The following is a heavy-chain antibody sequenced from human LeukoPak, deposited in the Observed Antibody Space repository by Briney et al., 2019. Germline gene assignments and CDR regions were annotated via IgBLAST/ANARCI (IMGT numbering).Heavy chain of an antibody. Sequence: GGSQSSSCAASGFISSDWYRSFIRQAPGKGLEWVSDISSSRSYTNYADSVKGRFTISRDNAKNSLYLQMNSLRADDTAVYSCASGGGGIFIGDYWGQGTLVTVFS. CDR1: GFISSDWY. CDR2: ISSSRSYT. CDR3: ASGGGGIFIGDY. D-gene: IGHD3-16*01. V-gene: IGHV3-11*06. J-gene: IGHJ4*02.